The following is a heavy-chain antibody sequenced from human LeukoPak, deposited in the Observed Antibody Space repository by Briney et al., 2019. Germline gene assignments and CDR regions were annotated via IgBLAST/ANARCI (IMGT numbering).Heavy chain of an antibody. CDR1: GFTFTIFG. CDR2: IDARSGTT. V-gene: IGHV3-48*01. Sequence: GGSLRLSCAASGFTFTIFGLNWVRQAPGKGPEWVSYIDARSGTTYYADSVQGRFTISRDDARESVFLQMDGLRVDDTAVYYCARTYDFGRGPPGDAFDNWGPGTWVIVSA. CDR3: ARTYDFGRGPPGDAFDN. J-gene: IGHJ3*02. D-gene: IGHD3-3*01.